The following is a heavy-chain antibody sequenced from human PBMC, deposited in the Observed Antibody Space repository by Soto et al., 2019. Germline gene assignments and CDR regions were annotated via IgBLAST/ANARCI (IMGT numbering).Heavy chain of an antibody. CDR3: ARDLVVPAAIWGDYYYYYGMDV. V-gene: IGHV4-61*01. J-gene: IGHJ6*02. CDR1: GGSVSANSYY. Sequence: PSETLSLTCTVSGGSVSANSYYWNWIRLPPGKGLQWVGHIYHTGIIQYSPSFKSRALISLDTPKNQFSLKLSSVTAADTAVYYCARDLVVPAAIWGDYYYYYGMDVWGQGTTVTVSS. D-gene: IGHD2-2*02. CDR2: IYHTGII.